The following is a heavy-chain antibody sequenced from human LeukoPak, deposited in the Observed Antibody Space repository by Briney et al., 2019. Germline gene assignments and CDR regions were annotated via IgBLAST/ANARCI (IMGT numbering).Heavy chain of an antibody. CDR2: ISSSSSTI. CDR1: GFTFSSYS. D-gene: IGHD5-18*01. CDR3: ARSLYSYGPTFDY. Sequence: PGGSLRLSCAASGFTFSSYSMNWVRQAPGKGLEWVSYISSSSSTIYYADSVKGRFSISRDNAKNTLYLQMNSLRAEDTAVYYCARSLYSYGPTFDYWGQGTLVTVSS. V-gene: IGHV3-48*04. J-gene: IGHJ4*02.